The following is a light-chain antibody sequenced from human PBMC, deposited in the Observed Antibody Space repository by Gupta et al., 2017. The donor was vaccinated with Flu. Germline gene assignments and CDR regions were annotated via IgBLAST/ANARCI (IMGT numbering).Light chain of an antibody. CDR2: NTN. V-gene: IGLV8-61*01. CDR1: SGSVSTTHY. Sequence: HTLMTQEPPFSVSPGPPFTPTGCVNSGSVSTTHYATRYQQTPGQAPRTLIYNTNTRSPGIPDRFSGSIIGNKAALTSTGAQADDESDFYCVLYMGGGSWVFGGGTKVTVL. J-gene: IGLJ3*02. CDR3: VLYMGGGSWV.